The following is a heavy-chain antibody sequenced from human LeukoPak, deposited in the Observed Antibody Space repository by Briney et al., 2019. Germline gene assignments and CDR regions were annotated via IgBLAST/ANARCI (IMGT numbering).Heavy chain of an antibody. D-gene: IGHD2-8*01. CDR2: INHSGST. CDR1: GGSFSVYY. Sequence: SETLTLTCAVYGGSFSVYYWSWIRQPPGKGLEWIGEINHSGSTNYNPSLKSRVTISVDTSKNQFSLKLSSVTAADTAVYYCARELMGHYRGILTDLGQGTLVTVSS. V-gene: IGHV4-34*01. CDR3: ARELMGHYRGILTD. J-gene: IGHJ4*02.